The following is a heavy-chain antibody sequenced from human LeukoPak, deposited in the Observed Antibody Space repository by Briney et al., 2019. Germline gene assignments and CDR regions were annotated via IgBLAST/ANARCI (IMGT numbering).Heavy chain of an antibody. Sequence: GASVTVSCKASGYSFTSYYMHWLGQPPGQGLEWVGKINPSGGSTSYAQKFQGRVTMTRDTSTSTGYMELSSLRSEDTAVYYCARDLTSGSHLLGVWGQGTTVTVSS. CDR2: INPSGGST. CDR1: GYSFTSYY. V-gene: IGHV1-46*01. D-gene: IGHD3-10*01. J-gene: IGHJ6*02. CDR3: ARDLTSGSHLLGV.